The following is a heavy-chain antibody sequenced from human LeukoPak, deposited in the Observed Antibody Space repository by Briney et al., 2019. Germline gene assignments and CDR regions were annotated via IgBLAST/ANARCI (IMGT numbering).Heavy chain of an antibody. CDR3: TSTYYYDSSGYSGPYYFDY. CDR2: IKRRSDGGTT. CDR1: GFSFTDAW. Sequence: GGSLRLSCTASGFSFTDAWMSWVRQAPGKGLEWVGRIKRRSDGGTTDYAAPVRGRFTISRDDSKNTLYLQMNSLKTEDTAVYYCTSTYYYDSSGYSGPYYFDYWGQGTLVTVSS. D-gene: IGHD3-22*01. J-gene: IGHJ4*02. V-gene: IGHV3-15*01.